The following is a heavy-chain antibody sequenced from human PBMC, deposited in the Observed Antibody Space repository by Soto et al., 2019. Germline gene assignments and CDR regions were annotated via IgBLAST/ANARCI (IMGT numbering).Heavy chain of an antibody. Sequence: SETLSLTCTVSGGSISSGGYYWSWIRQHPGRGLEWIGYIYYSGSTYYNPSLKSRVTISVDTSKNQFSLKLSSVTAADTAVYYCARDWSPRGYSYGKGWFDPWGQGTLVTVSS. CDR2: IYYSGST. D-gene: IGHD5-18*01. J-gene: IGHJ5*02. V-gene: IGHV4-31*03. CDR1: GGSISSGGYY. CDR3: ARDWSPRGYSYGKGWFDP.